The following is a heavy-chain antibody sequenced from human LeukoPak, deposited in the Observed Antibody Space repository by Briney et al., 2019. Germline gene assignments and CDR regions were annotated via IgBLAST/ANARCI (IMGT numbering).Heavy chain of an antibody. V-gene: IGHV5-51*01. J-gene: IGHJ4*02. CDR1: GYTFTHQW. CDR2: IYPRDSDT. D-gene: IGHD3-10*01. CDR3: ARHSDVIGAI. Sequence: GESLKISCKASGYTFTHQWIGWVRQMCGSGLEWMGIIYPRDSDTIYSPSFQGHVTISADTSINTAYLEWSSLEASDTAIYYCARHSDVIGAIWGQGTLVTVSS.